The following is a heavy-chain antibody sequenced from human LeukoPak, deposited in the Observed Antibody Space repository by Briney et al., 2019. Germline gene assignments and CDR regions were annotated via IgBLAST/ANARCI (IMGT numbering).Heavy chain of an antibody. CDR3: ARGSTRYLYRAAGY. J-gene: IGHJ4*02. D-gene: IGHD2-15*01. V-gene: IGHV4-4*02. CDR1: GGSISSSNW. CDR2: IYHSGST. Sequence: SETLSLTCAVSGGSISSSNWWSWVRQPPGKGLEWMGEIYHSGSTNYNPSLKSRVTISVDKSKNQFSLKLSSVTAADTAVYYCARGSTRYLYRAAGYWGQGTLVTVSS.